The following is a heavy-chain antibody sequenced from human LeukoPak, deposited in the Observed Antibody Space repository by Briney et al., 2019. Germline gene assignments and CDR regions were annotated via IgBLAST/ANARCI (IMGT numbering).Heavy chain of an antibody. CDR2: MDPDSGNT. J-gene: IGHJ6*03. Sequence: ALVKVSCKASGGTLSSYTISWVRQAPGQGHEWMGRMDPDSGNTGYAQKFQGRVTFTRNTSISTAHMELSSLRSEDTAVYYCVRPVSDGYYFYYMDVWGKGTTVTVSS. V-gene: IGHV1-8*03. D-gene: IGHD5/OR15-5a*01. CDR1: GGTLSSYT. CDR3: VRPVSDGYYFYYMDV.